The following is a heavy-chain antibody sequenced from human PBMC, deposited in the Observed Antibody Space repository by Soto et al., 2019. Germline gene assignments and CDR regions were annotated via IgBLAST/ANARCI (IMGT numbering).Heavy chain of an antibody. CDR3: ARAFRGCSGGSCYFY. J-gene: IGHJ4*02. CDR2: IIPIFGTA. D-gene: IGHD2-15*01. Sequence: SVKVSCKASGGTFSSYAISWVRQAPGQGLEWMGGIIPIFGTANYAQKFQGRVTITADESTSTAYMELSSLRSEDTAVYYCARAFRGCSGGSCYFYWGQGTLVTVSS. V-gene: IGHV1-69*13. CDR1: GGTFSSYA.